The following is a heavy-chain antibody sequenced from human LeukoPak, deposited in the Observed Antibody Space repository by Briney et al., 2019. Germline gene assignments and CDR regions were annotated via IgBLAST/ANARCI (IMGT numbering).Heavy chain of an antibody. V-gene: IGHV4-59*01. Sequence: SETLPLTCTVSGGSISTYYWSWIRQPPGKGLEWIGYIYYSGSTYYNPSLESRVTISVDTSKDQFSLRLSSVTAADTAVYYCARGRGSFDYWGQGTLVTVSS. CDR3: ARGRGSFDY. J-gene: IGHJ4*02. CDR1: GGSISTYY. D-gene: IGHD3-10*01. CDR2: IYYSGST.